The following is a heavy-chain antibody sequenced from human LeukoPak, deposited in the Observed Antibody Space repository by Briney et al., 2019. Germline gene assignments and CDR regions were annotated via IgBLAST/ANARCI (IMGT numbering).Heavy chain of an antibody. J-gene: IGHJ4*02. CDR1: GYTFPSYY. D-gene: IGHD3-9*01. CDR2: INTNTGNP. Sequence: ASVKVSCKASGYTFPSYYMHWVRQAPGQGLEWMGWINTNTGNPTYAQGFTGRFVFSLDTSVSTAYLQISSLKAEDTAVYYCARAPTFERYFDWLLPEIFDYWGQGTLVTVSS. CDR3: ARAPTFERYFDWLLPEIFDY. V-gene: IGHV7-4-1*02.